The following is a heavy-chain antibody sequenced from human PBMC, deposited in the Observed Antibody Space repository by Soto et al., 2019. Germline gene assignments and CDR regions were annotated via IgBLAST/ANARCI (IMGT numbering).Heavy chain of an antibody. CDR1: EFTFSIYA. CDR2: IGVSGGST. Sequence: PGGSLRLSCAASEFTFSIYAMSWVRQAPGKGLEWVAAIGVSGGSTYCTDSVKGRFTISRDNSKNTLYLQMNSLRAEDTAVYYCAKVLPQSGYDYQGRVFDIWGQGTMVTVSS. V-gene: IGHV3-23*01. D-gene: IGHD5-12*01. J-gene: IGHJ3*02. CDR3: AKVLPQSGYDYQGRVFDI.